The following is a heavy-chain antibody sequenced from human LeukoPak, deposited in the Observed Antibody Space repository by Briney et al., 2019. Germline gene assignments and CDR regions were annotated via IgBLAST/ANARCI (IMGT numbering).Heavy chain of an antibody. Sequence: PGGSLRLSCAASGFTFSSHDMNWVRQAPGKGLEWVSYISNSGSTISYADSVKGRFTISRDNAKNSLYLQMNSLRAEDTAVYYCAREGIADYWGQGTLVTASS. J-gene: IGHJ4*02. V-gene: IGHV3-48*03. D-gene: IGHD3-10*01. CDR1: GFTFSSHD. CDR3: AREGIADY. CDR2: ISNSGSTI.